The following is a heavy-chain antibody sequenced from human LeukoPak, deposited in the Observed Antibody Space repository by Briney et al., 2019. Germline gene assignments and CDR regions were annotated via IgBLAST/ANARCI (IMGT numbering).Heavy chain of an antibody. Sequence: PSETLSLTCTVSGGSISSYYWSWIRQPPGKGLEWIGYIYYSGSTNYNPSLKSRVTISVDTSKNQFSLKLSSVTAADTAVYYCARDSSSWDYYYYMDVWGKGTTVTVSS. CDR3: ARDSSSWDYYYYMDV. CDR2: IYYSGST. J-gene: IGHJ6*03. V-gene: IGHV4-59*01. D-gene: IGHD6-13*01. CDR1: GGSISSYY.